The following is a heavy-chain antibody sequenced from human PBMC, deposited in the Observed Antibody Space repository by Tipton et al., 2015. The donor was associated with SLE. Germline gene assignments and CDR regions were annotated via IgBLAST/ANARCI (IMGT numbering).Heavy chain of an antibody. V-gene: IGHV4-4*02. J-gene: IGHJ4*02. D-gene: IGHD5-24*01. CDR3: AREQWLQSAPFDY. CDR2: IYHSGST. Sequence: TLSLTCTVFGGPISRNNWWSWVRQPPGKGLEWIGEIYHSGSTSYYPSLKSRVTISLHTSKNQFSLKLSSVTAADTAVYYCAREQWLQSAPFDYWGQGTLVTVSS. CDR1: GGPISRNNW.